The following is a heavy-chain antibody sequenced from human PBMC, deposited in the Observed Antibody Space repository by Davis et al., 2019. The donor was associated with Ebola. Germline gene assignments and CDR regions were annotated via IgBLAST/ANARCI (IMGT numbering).Heavy chain of an antibody. CDR1: GGSIISSSSY. CDR3: ARPVGVYYHYFDY. Sequence: GSLRLSCAVSGGSIISSSSYWGWIRQPPRKGLEWIGSIYSSGITYYNPSLKSRVTISVDTSKNQFSLKLSSVTAADTAVYYCARPVGVYYHYFDYWGQGTLVTVSS. CDR2: IYSSGIT. J-gene: IGHJ4*02. V-gene: IGHV4-39*01. D-gene: IGHD1-26*01.